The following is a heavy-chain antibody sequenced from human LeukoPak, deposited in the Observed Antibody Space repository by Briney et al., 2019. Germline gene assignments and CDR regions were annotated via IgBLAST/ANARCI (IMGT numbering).Heavy chain of an antibody. V-gene: IGHV1-18*01. Sequence: GASVKVSCKASGYTFTSYGINWVRQAPGQGLEWMGWISTYNGDTNYAQKLQGRVTITTDTSTSTAYMELRSLRSDDTAVYYCARGSSYGFSMGYWGQGTLVTVSS. J-gene: IGHJ4*02. D-gene: IGHD3-16*01. CDR3: ARGSSYGFSMGY. CDR1: GYTFTSYG. CDR2: ISTYNGDT.